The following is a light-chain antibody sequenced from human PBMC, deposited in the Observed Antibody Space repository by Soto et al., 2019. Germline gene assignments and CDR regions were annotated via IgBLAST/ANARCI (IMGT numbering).Light chain of an antibody. V-gene: IGKV1-13*02. J-gene: IGKJ4*01. CDR1: QAIGTN. Sequence: AIQLTQSPSSLSASIGDRVTITCRASQAIGTNLAWYQHKPGTDPKVLIYDAAILESGVPSRFSGSGSGTDFTLILSSLQPDDFATYYCQQFRTYPTFGGGTKVEVQ. CDR3: QQFRTYPT. CDR2: DAA.